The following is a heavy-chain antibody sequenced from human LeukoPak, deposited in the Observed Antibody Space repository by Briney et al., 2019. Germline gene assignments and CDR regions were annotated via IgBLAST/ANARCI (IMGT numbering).Heavy chain of an antibody. CDR2: ISYDGSNK. CDR3: ARVRVYAFDI. J-gene: IGHJ3*02. D-gene: IGHD1-14*01. CDR1: GFTFSSYA. V-gene: IGHV3-30-3*01. Sequence: GRSLRLSCAASGFTFSSYAMHWVRQAPGKGLEWVAVISYDGSNKYYADSVKGRFTISRDNSKNTLYLQTNSLRAEDTAVYYCARVRVYAFDIWGQGTMVTVSS.